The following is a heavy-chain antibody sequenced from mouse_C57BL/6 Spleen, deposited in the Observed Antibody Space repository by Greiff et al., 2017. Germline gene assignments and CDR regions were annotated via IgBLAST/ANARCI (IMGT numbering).Heavy chain of an antibody. V-gene: IGHV1-9*01. CDR2: ILPGSGST. J-gene: IGHJ4*01. D-gene: IGHD2-12*01. Sequence: VQLQQSGAELMKPGASVKLSCKATGYTFTGYWIEWVKQRPGHGLEWIGEILPGSGSTNYNGKFKGKATLTADKSSSTAYMQLSSLTSEDSAVYFCARDYSQYYYAMDYWGQGTSVTVSS. CDR3: ARDYSQYYYAMDY. CDR1: GYTFTGYW.